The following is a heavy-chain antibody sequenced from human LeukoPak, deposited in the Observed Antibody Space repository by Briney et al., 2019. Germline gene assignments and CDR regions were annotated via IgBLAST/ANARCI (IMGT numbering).Heavy chain of an antibody. CDR2: ISSSGSTI. D-gene: IGHD1-20*01. CDR1: GFTFSDYY. V-gene: IGHV3-11*04. J-gene: IGHJ5*02. CDR3: ASTYNWNPAYNWFDP. Sequence: GGSLRLSCAASGFTFSDYYMSWISQAPGKGLEWVSYISSSGSTIYYADSVKGRFTISRDNAKNSLYLQMNSLRAEDTAVYYCASTYNWNPAYNWFDPWGQGTLVTVSS.